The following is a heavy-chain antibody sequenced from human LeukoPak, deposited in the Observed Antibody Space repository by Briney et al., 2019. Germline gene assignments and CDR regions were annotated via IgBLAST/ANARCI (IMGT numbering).Heavy chain of an antibody. CDR2: INPYSGGT. CDR1: GYTFTGYY. J-gene: IGHJ4*02. Sequence: ASVKVSCKASGYTFTGYYMHWVRQAPGQGLEWMGRINPYSGGTNYAQKCQGRVTMTRDTSISTAYMELSRLRSDDTAVYYCARGREIGYYFDYWGQGTLVTVSS. CDR3: ARGREIGYYFDY. D-gene: IGHD1-26*01. V-gene: IGHV1-2*06.